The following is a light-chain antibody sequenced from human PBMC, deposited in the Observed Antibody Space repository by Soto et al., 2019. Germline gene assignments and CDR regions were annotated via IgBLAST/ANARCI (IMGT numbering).Light chain of an antibody. CDR2: EVS. Sequence: QSVLTQPASVSGSPGQSITISCTGTSSDVGGYNYVSWYQQHPGKAPKLMIYEVSNRPSGVSNRFSGSKSGNTASLTISGLQAEDEADYYCSSYTSSSTLWGYVFGTGTKVTVL. V-gene: IGLV2-14*01. CDR1: SSDVGGYNY. J-gene: IGLJ1*01. CDR3: SSYTSSSTLWGYV.